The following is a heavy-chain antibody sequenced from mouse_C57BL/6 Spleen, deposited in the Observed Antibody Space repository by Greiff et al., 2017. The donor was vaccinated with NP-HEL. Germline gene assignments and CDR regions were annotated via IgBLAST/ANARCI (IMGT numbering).Heavy chain of an antibody. CDR1: GYSITSGYY. CDR3: ARGDYYGNYFDY. D-gene: IGHD1-1*01. CDR2: ISYDGSN. V-gene: IGHV3-6*01. Sequence: EVQLQESGPGLVKPSQSLSLTCSVTGYSITSGYYWNWIRQFPGNKLEWMGYISYDGSNNYNPSLKNRISITRDTSKNQFFLKLNSVTTEDTATYYCARGDYYGNYFDYWGQGTTLTVSS. J-gene: IGHJ2*01.